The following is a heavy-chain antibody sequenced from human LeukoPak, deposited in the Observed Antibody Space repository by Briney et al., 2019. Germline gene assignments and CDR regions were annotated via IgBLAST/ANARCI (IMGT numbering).Heavy chain of an antibody. J-gene: IGHJ4*02. CDR3: ARQFRAYFDY. D-gene: IGHD5-24*01. CDR1: GYSISSGYY. V-gene: IGHV4-38-2*01. Sequence: SETLSLTCAVSGYSISSGYYWGWIRQPPGKGVEWIGSIYHSGSTYYNPSLKSRVTISVDTYKNQFSLKLSSVTAADTAVYYCARQFRAYFDYWGQGTLVTVSS. CDR2: IYHSGST.